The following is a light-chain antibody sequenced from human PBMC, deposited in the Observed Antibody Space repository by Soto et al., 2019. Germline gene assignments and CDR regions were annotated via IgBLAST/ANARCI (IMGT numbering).Light chain of an antibody. CDR1: QSISSY. Sequence: DIQMTQSPSSLSASVGDRVTITCRASQSISSYLNWYQQKPGKAPKLLIYAASRMQSGVPSRFSGSGSGTDFTLTISSLQPEDFATYYCQQGYSGPLTFGPGTKVDIK. J-gene: IGKJ3*01. CDR3: QQGYSGPLT. CDR2: AAS. V-gene: IGKV1-39*01.